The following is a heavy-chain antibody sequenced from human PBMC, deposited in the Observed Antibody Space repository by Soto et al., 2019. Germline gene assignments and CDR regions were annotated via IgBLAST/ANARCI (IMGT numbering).Heavy chain of an antibody. J-gene: IGHJ5*02. Sequence: GASVKVSCTASGATFSSYAISWVRQAPGQGLEWMGGIIPIFGTANYAQKFQGRVTITADESTSTAYMELSSLRSEDTAVYYCGRVVDCSGGSCYPGNWFDHWGQGTLVTVSS. CDR2: IIPIFGTA. CDR3: GRVVDCSGGSCYPGNWFDH. D-gene: IGHD2-15*01. V-gene: IGHV1-69*13. CDR1: GATFSSYA.